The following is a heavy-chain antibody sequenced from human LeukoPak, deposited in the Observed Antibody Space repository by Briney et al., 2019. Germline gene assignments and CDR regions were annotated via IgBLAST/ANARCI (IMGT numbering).Heavy chain of an antibody. CDR3: ARDLRFLEWLTPSPGFDY. CDR2: INPSGGST. Sequence: GASVKVSCKASGYTFTSYAMNWVRQAPGQGLEWMGIINPSGGSTSYAQKFQGRVTMTRDTSTGTVYMELSSLRSEDTAVYYCARDLRFLEWLTPSPGFDYWGQGTLVTVSS. D-gene: IGHD3-3*01. J-gene: IGHJ4*02. V-gene: IGHV1-46*01. CDR1: GYTFTSYA.